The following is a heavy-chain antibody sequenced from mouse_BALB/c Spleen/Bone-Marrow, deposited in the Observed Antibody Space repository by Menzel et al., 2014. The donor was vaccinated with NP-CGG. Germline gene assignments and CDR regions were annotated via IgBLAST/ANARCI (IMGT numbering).Heavy chain of an antibody. CDR3: AKGGNYRYDFDY. D-gene: IGHD2-14*01. V-gene: IGHV1-14*01. J-gene: IGHJ2*01. CDR1: GYTFTSYV. Sequence: QLQQSGPELVKPGASVKMSCKASGYTFTSYVMHWVKQKPGQGLEWIGYINPYNDGTKYNEKFKGMATLTSDRSSSTAYMELSSLTSVDAAVYYCAKGGNYRYDFDYWVQGTTLTVSS. CDR2: INPYNDGT.